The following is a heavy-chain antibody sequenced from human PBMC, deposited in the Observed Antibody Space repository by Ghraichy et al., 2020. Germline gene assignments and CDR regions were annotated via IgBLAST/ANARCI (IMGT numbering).Heavy chain of an antibody. J-gene: IGHJ3*02. CDR2: IKNDGSET. CDR3: ARDLWVTAPGI. V-gene: IGHV3-7*01. CDR1: GSTFSRYW. D-gene: IGHD2-21*02. Sequence: GGSLRLSCAASGSTFSRYWMTWVRQAPGKGLECVANIKNDGSETYYVDSVKGRFTISRDNARNSLYLQLNSLRAEDTAVYYCARDLWVTAPGIWGQGTMVTVSS.